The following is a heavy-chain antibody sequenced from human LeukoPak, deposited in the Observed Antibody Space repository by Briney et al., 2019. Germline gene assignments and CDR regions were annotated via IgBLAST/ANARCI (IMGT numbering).Heavy chain of an antibody. D-gene: IGHD3-10*01. V-gene: IGHV1-18*01. CDR3: ARDLRYYYGSGSQN. CDR2: ISAYNGNT. Sequence: ASVTVSCKASGYTFTSYGISWVRQAPGQGLEWMGWISAYNGNTNYAQKLQGRVTMTTDTSTSTAYMELRSLRSDDTAVYYCARDLRYYYGSGSQNWGQGTLVTVSS. CDR1: GYTFTSYG. J-gene: IGHJ4*02.